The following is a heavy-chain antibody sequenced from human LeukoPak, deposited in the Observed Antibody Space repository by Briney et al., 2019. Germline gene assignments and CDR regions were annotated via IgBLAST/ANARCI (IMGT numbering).Heavy chain of an antibody. D-gene: IGHD5-18*01. CDR1: GFTFSGSA. Sequence: PGGSLRLSCAASGFTFSGSAMHWVRQASGKGLEWVGRIRSKANSYATAYAASVKGRFTISRDDSKNTAYLQMNSLKTEDTAVYYCARDRGYSYGSDYWGQGTLVTVSS. CDR3: ARDRGYSYGSDY. CDR2: IRSKANSYAT. V-gene: IGHV3-73*01. J-gene: IGHJ4*02.